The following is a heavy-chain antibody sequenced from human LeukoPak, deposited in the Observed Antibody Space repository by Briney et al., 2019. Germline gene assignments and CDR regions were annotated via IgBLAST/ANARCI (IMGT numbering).Heavy chain of an antibody. CDR2: INPNSGGT. CDR3: ARVYGDYAQTALDY. D-gene: IGHD4-17*01. J-gene: IGHJ4*02. CDR1: GYTFTGYY. V-gene: IGHV1-2*02. Sequence: ASVKVSCKASGYTFTGYYMHWVRQAPGQGLEWMGWINPNSGGTNYAQKFQGRVTMTRDTSISTAYMELSRLRSDDTAVYYCARVYGDYAQTALDYWGQGTLVTVSS.